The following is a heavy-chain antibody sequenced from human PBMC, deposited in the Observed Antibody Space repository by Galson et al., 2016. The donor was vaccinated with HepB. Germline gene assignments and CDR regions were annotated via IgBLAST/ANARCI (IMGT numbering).Heavy chain of an antibody. J-gene: IGHJ4*02. CDR3: TDLNPN. Sequence: SLRLSCAGSRFIVNNYWMHWVRQVPGKGLVWVPHINNDGTATSYADSVKGRFTTSRDIAKSTVYLQMDSLRAEDTAIYYCTDLNPNWGQGILVTVSS. CDR2: INNDGTAT. CDR1: RFIVNNYW. V-gene: IGHV3-74*01.